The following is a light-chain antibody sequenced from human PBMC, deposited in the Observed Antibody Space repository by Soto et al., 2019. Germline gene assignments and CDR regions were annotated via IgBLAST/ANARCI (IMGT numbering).Light chain of an antibody. V-gene: IGLV2-14*03. CDR1: SSDVGGYNY. CDR2: DVS. Sequence: QSALTQPASVSRSPGQSITISCTGTSSDVGGYNYVSWYQHHPGKAPKLMIYDVSNRPSGVSNRFSGSKSGNTASLTISGLQPEDEPDYYCSSYTTSNTRQIVFGTGTKVTVL. J-gene: IGLJ1*01. CDR3: SSYTTSNTRQIV.